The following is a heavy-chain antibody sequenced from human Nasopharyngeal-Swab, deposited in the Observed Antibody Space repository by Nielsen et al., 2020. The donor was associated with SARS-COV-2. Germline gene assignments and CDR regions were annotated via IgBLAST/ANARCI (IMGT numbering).Heavy chain of an antibody. Sequence: GESLKISCAASGFTVSSNYMSWVRQAPGKGLEWVSVIYSGGSTYYADSVKGRFTISRDTSKNTLYLQMNSLRAEDTAVYYCAKDLPTTTVVTHPYSSYYYYGMDVWGQGTTVTVSS. CDR2: IYSGGST. J-gene: IGHJ6*02. CDR1: GFTVSSNY. CDR3: AKDLPTTTVVTHPYSSYYYYGMDV. D-gene: IGHD4-23*01. V-gene: IGHV3-53*01.